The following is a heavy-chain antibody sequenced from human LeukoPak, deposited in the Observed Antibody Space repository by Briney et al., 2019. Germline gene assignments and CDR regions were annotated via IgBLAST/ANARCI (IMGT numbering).Heavy chain of an antibody. CDR1: VGTPSSTA. V-gene: IGHV1-69*05. Sequence: SVKDSCMHSVGTPSSTALRWVRPAPPTRLERPGGIKPIFGTANYAQKFQGRVTITTDEYTSTAYMELSSLRSDDRAMYYCARVKAYSSSLYCYSYMDAWGKGTTVTLSS. CDR3: ARVKAYSSSLYCYSYMDA. J-gene: IGHJ6*03. CDR2: IKPIFGTA. D-gene: IGHD6-6*01.